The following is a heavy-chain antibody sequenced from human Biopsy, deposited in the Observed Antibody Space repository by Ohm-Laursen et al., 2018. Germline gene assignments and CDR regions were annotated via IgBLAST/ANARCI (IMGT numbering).Heavy chain of an antibody. V-gene: IGHV4-61*01. CDR1: GDSVSSGSFY. CDR3: ARGMRSSGWPYFDS. Sequence: SGTLSLTCTVSGDSVSSGSFYWTWIRQPPGQGLEYIGYIYDRGSTANYNPSLESRVTMSVDMPKNQFSLKLSSVTAADTAIYYCARGMRSSGWPYFDSWGRGTLVTVSS. D-gene: IGHD6-19*01. J-gene: IGHJ4*02. CDR2: IYDRGSTA.